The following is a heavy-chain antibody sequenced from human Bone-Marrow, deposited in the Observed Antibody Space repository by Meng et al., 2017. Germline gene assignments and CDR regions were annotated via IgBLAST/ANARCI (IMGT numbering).Heavy chain of an antibody. CDR2: ISGSGGST. V-gene: IGHV3-23*01. CDR3: LGYCSSGNCYYENRYVFDI. CDR1: GFTFSSYA. Sequence: GESLKISCAASGFTFSSYAMSWVRQVPGKGLEWVSAISGSGGSTYYADSVRGRFTISRDNSKNTLYLQMNSLRAEDTAVYYCLGYCSSGNCYYENRYVFDIWGQGTMVTVSS. J-gene: IGHJ3*02. D-gene: IGHD2-15*01.